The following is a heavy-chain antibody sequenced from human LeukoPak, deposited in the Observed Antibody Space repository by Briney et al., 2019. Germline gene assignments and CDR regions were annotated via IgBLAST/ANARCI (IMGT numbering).Heavy chain of an antibody. J-gene: IGHJ5*02. D-gene: IGHD1-26*01. CDR3: AKAAGGSYWDNWFDP. Sequence: GGSLRLSCTASGFTVSSNYMWIRQAPGKGLECIAVIYIGDHMYFAVSVRGRFTISRDNSKNTLYLQMNSLRAEDTAVYYCAKAAGGSYWDNWFDPWGQGTLVTVSS. CDR1: GFTVSSNY. V-gene: IGHV3-53*01. CDR2: IYIGDHM.